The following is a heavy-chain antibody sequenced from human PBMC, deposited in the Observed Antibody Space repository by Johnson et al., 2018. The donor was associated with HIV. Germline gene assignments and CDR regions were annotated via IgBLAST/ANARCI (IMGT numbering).Heavy chain of an antibody. D-gene: IGHD2/OR15-2a*01. Sequence: VQLVESGGDVVRPGGSLRISCVASGFKLYEYDVSWVRQVPGKGLEWVSGINWSGGGTAYADSVKYRFTVSRDNAKNSVYLQMNSLRAEDTALYYCARGSPNSPFDVFDIWGQGTMVTVSS. CDR3: ARGSPNSPFDVFDI. V-gene: IGHV3-20*04. CDR2: INWSGGGT. J-gene: IGHJ3*02. CDR1: GFKLYEYD.